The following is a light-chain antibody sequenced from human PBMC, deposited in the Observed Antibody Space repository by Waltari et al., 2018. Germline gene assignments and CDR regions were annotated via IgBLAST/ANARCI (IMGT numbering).Light chain of an antibody. CDR1: SGHSSNI. J-gene: IGLJ3*02. CDR2: VNSDGSH. Sequence: QLVLTQSPSASASLGASVKLTCTLSSGHSSNIIAWLQQQPEKGPRYLMKVNSDGSHSKGDEIPDRFSGSSSGAERYLTISSVQSDDEADYYCQTGGHGTWVFGGGNKLTVL. V-gene: IGLV4-69*01. CDR3: QTGGHGTWV.